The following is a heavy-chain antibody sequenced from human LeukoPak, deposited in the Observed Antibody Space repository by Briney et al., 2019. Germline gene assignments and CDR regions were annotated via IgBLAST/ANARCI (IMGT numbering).Heavy chain of an antibody. J-gene: IGHJ5*02. Sequence: GASVKVSCKSSGYTFTSYGISWVRQAPGQGLEWMGWISAYNGNTNYAQKLQGRVTMTTDTSTSTAYMELRSLRSVDTAVYYCARGAVVVVPAATWFDPWGQGTLVTVSS. D-gene: IGHD2-2*01. CDR1: GYTFTSYG. V-gene: IGHV1-18*01. CDR3: ARGAVVVVPAATWFDP. CDR2: ISAYNGNT.